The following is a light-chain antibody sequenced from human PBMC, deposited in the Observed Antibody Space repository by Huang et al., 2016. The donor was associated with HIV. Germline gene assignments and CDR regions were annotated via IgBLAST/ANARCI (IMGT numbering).Light chain of an antibody. CDR3: QQFKNYPLT. J-gene: IGKJ4*01. CDR2: DAA. V-gene: IGKV1D-13*01. Sequence: AIQLTQSPSFLSASVGDRVTITCRASQDITDALAWDQQKPGKPPKVLIYDAASLESGVPSRFRGSGSGADFTLTISSLQTEDFATYYCQQFKNYPLTFGGGTKVEVK. CDR1: QDITDA.